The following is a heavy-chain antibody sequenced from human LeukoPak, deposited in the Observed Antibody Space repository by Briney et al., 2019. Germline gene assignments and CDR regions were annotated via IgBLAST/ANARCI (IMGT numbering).Heavy chain of an antibody. CDR3: ARGRTAKTPFDY. CDR2: ISSSSSYI. D-gene: IGHD2-21*02. Sequence: GGSLRLSSAASGFTFSSYSMNWVRQAPGKGLEWVSSISSSSSYIYYADSVKGRFTISRDNAKNSLYLQMNSLRAEDTAVYYCARGRTAKTPFDYWGQGTLVTVSS. V-gene: IGHV3-21*01. CDR1: GFTFSSYS. J-gene: IGHJ4*02.